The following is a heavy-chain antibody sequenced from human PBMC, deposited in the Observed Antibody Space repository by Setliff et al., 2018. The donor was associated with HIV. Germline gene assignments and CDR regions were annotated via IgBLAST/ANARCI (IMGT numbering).Heavy chain of an antibody. CDR1: GLTLSTYS. V-gene: IGHV3-23*01. Sequence: PGGSLSLSCAASGLTLSTYSMSWVRQAPGKGLKWVSAIDPTGTYTYYADSVKGRFTISRDNSKNTLYVQMNSLRAEDTAVYYCARNTDVDSVYRPFHIWGQGTMVTVSS. CDR2: IDPTGTYT. D-gene: IGHD1-26*01. CDR3: ARNTDVDSVYRPFHI. J-gene: IGHJ3*02.